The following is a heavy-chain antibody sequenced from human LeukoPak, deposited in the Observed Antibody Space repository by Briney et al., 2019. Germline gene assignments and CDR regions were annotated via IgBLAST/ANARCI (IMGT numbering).Heavy chain of an antibody. Sequence: SETLSLTCAVSGGSISSSNWWSWVRQPPRKGLEWIGEIHHSGSTNYNPSLKSRVTISVDKAKNQFSLKLSSVTAADTAVYSCAVGGVYLRGGAEAFDIWGQGTMVTVSS. J-gene: IGHJ3*02. D-gene: IGHD3-10*01. CDR2: IHHSGST. CDR3: AVGGVYLRGGAEAFDI. V-gene: IGHV4-4*02. CDR1: GGSISSSNW.